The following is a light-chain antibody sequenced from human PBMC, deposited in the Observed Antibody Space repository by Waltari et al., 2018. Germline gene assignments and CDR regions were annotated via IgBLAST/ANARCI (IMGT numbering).Light chain of an antibody. J-gene: IGKJ5*01. CDR3: QQYYSTPPIT. CDR2: WAS. V-gene: IGKV4-1*01. CDR1: QSVLYSATNKNY. Sequence: DIVMTQSPDSLAVSLGERATINCKSSQSVLYSATNKNYLAWYQQKPGQPPKLLIYWASTRESGVPDRFSGSGSGANFTLTISSLQAEDVAVYYCQQYYSTPPITFDQGTRLEIK.